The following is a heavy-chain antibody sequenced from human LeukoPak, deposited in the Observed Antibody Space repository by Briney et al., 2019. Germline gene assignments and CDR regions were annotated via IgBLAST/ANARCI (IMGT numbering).Heavy chain of an antibody. CDR3: TKLGNHWADGNYWADGS. D-gene: IGHD5-24*01. J-gene: IGHJ5*02. Sequence: GGSLRLTCTTSGFTFRNYGMTWVRQAPGKGLEWVSYISSSSSTIFYADPVKGRFTISRDDAKNSLDLQMYSLRDEDTAMYYCTKLGNHWADGNYWADGSWGQGTLVTVSS. V-gene: IGHV3-48*02. CDR2: ISSSSSTI. CDR1: GFTFRNYG.